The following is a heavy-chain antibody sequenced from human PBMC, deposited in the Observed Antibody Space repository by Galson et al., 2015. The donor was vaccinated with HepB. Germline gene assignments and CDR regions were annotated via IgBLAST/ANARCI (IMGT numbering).Heavy chain of an antibody. CDR1: GYTFTSYY. Sequence: SVKVSCKASGYTFTSYYMHWVRQAPGQGLEWMGIINPSGGSTSYAQKFQGRVTMTRDTSTSTVYMELSSLRSEDTAVYYCARVRYCDSSGYSYGMDVWGQGTTVTVSS. D-gene: IGHD3-22*01. CDR2: INPSGGST. V-gene: IGHV1-46*01. CDR3: ARVRYCDSSGYSYGMDV. J-gene: IGHJ6*02.